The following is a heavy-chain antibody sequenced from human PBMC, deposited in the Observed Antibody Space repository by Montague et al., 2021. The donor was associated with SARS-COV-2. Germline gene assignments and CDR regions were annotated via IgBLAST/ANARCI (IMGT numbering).Heavy chain of an antibody. V-gene: IGHV1-24*01. CDR2: FDPAYGET. CDR3: ATEGLSVFGVVIYAFHM. D-gene: IGHD3-3*01. CDR1: GYTVTEAP. J-gene: IGHJ3*02. Sequence: SVKVSCKVSGYTVTEAPMHWVRQAPGKGLEWMGSFDPAYGETVYAQKFQDRVTMTEDTSTDTAYMELRSLRFEDTAVYYCATEGLSVFGVVIYAFHMWGQGTMVTVSS.